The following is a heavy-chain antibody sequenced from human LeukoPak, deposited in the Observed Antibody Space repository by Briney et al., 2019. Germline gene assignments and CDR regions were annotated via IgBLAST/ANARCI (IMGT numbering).Heavy chain of an antibody. CDR3: ANSGKEPAPIDY. D-gene: IGHD1-26*01. Sequence: GGSLRLSCAASGFTFDDYAMHWVRQAPGKGLEWVSLISGDGGSIYYADSVKGRFTISRDNSKNSLYLKMNSLRTEDAALYYCANSGKEPAPIDYWGQGTLVTVSS. CDR1: GFTFDDYA. CDR2: ISGDGGSI. J-gene: IGHJ4*02. V-gene: IGHV3-43*02.